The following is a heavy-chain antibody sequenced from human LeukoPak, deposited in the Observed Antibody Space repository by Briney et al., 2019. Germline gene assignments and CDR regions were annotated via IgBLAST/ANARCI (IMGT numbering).Heavy chain of an antibody. CDR3: ARDGRSLFDY. J-gene: IGHJ4*02. V-gene: IGHV3-30*03. Sequence: PGRSLRLSCAASGFTFSSYGMHWVRQAPGKGLEWVAVISYDGSNKYYADSVKGRFTISRDNAQNSLYLQMNSLRAEDTAVYYCARDGRSLFDYWGQGTLVTVSS. D-gene: IGHD3-3*01. CDR2: ISYDGSNK. CDR1: GFTFSSYG.